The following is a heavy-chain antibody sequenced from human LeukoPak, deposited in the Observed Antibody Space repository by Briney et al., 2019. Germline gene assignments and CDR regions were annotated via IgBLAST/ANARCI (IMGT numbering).Heavy chain of an antibody. J-gene: IGHJ4*02. D-gene: IGHD4-17*01. CDR3: ARGNKDYGDYARGLSDY. V-gene: IGHV1-2*02. CDR2: IYPNSGGT. Sequence: ASVKVSCKASRYTFTGYYMHWVRQAPGQGLEWMGWIYPNSGGTNYAQKFQGRVTMTRDTSISTAYMELSRLRSDDTAVYYCARGNKDYGDYARGLSDYWGQGTLVTVSS. CDR1: RYTFTGYY.